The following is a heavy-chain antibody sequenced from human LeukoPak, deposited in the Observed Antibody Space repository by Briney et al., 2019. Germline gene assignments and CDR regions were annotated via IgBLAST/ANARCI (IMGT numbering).Heavy chain of an antibody. CDR3: ARQPGVAAAGTAENFDY. CDR2: IYYTGGT. V-gene: IGHV4-59*08. Sequence: PSETLSLTCTVSGGSISNYYWSWIRQPPGKGLEWISYIYYTGGTNYNPSLKSRVTMSVDTSKNQFSLKLNSVTAADTAVYYCARQPGVAAAGTAENFDYWGQGTLVAVSS. CDR1: GGSISNYY. J-gene: IGHJ4*02. D-gene: IGHD6-13*01.